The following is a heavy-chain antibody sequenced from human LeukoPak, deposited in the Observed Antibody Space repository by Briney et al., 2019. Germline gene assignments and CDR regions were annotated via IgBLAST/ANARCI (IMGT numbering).Heavy chain of an antibody. CDR2: IYYSGST. CDR1: GGSISSYY. V-gene: IGHV4-59*08. J-gene: IGHJ4*02. D-gene: IGHD4-17*01. Sequence: PSETLSLTCTVSGGSISSYYWSWIRQPPGKGLEWIGYIYYSGSTNYNPSLKSRVTISVDTSKNQFSLKLSSVTAADTAVYYCARQVDVYGDPLNGFDYWGQGTLVTVSS. CDR3: ARQVDVYGDPLNGFDY.